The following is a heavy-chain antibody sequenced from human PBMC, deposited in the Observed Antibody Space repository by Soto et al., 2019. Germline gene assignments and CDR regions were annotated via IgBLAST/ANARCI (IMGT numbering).Heavy chain of an antibody. CDR1: GYTFTGHY. Sequence: ASVKVSCKASGYTFTGHYIHWVRQAPEQGPEWMGEIGPESGATRYAQKFQGRVTMTRDASITTVYMELKNLSPDDTAVYYCGRGRSGQIVVFYWGQGTLVTVSS. V-gene: IGHV1-2*02. D-gene: IGHD1-26*01. CDR2: IGPESGAT. J-gene: IGHJ4*02. CDR3: GRGRSGQIVVFY.